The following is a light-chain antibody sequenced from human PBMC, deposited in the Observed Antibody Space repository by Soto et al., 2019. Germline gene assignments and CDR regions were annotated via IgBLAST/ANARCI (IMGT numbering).Light chain of an antibody. CDR3: CSYAGSYTYV. CDR2: EVS. J-gene: IGLJ1*01. CDR1: SSNVGSYNL. Sequence: QSVLTQPASVSGFPGQSITISCTGTSSNVGSYNLVSWYQQHPGKAPKLMIYEVSKRPSGVSNRFSGSKSGNTASLTISGLQAEDEADYHCCSYAGSYTYVFGPGTKVTVL. V-gene: IGLV2-23*02.